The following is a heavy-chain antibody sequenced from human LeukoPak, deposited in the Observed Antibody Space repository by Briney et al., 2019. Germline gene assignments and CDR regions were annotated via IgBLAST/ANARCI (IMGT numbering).Heavy chain of an antibody. CDR1: GFTFNAYA. Sequence: GGSLRLSCAASGFTFNAYAMSWVRQAPGQGLEWVSTINTSGGTTYYADSVRGRFTISRDNSKNALSLQLNSLRPEDTALYYCAKHFCTGLDCSLFDSWGQGTLVTVSS. CDR2: INTSGGTT. J-gene: IGHJ4*02. V-gene: IGHV3-23*01. CDR3: AKHFCTGLDCSLFDS. D-gene: IGHD3/OR15-3a*01.